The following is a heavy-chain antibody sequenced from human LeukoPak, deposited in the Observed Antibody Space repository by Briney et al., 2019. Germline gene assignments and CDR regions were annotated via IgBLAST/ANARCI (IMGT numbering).Heavy chain of an antibody. CDR2: IIPIFGTA. J-gene: IGHJ6*03. V-gene: IGHV1-69*01. D-gene: IGHD5-12*01. Sequence: GSSVKVSCKASGGTFSSYAISWVRQAPGQGLEWMGGIIPIFGTANYAQKFQGRVTITADESTSTAYMELSSLRSEDTAVYYCVIGAYEAGYYYYMDVWGKGTTVTVSS. CDR1: GGTFSSYA. CDR3: VIGAYEAGYYYYMDV.